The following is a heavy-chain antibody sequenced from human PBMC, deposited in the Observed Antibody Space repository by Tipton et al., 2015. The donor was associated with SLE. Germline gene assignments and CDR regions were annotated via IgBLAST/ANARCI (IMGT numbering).Heavy chain of an antibody. Sequence: SLRLSCAASGFTFSSYWMSWVRQAPGKGLEWVANIKQDGSEKYYVDSVKGRFTISRDNSKNTLYLQMNSLRAEDTAVYYCAKEGYYYDSSGLFQHWGQGTLVTVSS. D-gene: IGHD3-22*01. CDR3: AKEGYYYDSSGLFQH. V-gene: IGHV3-7*01. J-gene: IGHJ1*01. CDR1: GFTFSSYW. CDR2: IKQDGSEK.